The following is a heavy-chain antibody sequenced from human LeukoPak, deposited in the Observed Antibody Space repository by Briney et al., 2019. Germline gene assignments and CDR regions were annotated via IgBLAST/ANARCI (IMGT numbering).Heavy chain of an antibody. D-gene: IGHD3-22*01. CDR1: GYSFTSYW. CDR3: ARRSYYDASVYYPFDF. V-gene: IGHV5-51*01. Sequence: GESLQISCKGSGYSFTSYWIGWVRQMPGKGLEWMGIIYPGDSHTTYSPSFQGQVTISVDKSINTAYLQWSSLKASDTAMYYCARRSYYDASVYYPFDFWGQGTLVTVSS. J-gene: IGHJ4*02. CDR2: IYPGDSHT.